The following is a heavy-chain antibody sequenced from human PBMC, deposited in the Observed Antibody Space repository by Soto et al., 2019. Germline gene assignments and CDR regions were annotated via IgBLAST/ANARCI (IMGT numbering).Heavy chain of an antibody. V-gene: IGHV2-5*02. CDR2: IYWDDDK. D-gene: IGHD3-3*01. J-gene: IGHJ3*02. CDR1: GFSLSPSGVG. CDR3: AHLTGITIFGVVIHDAFDI. Sequence: SGPTLVNPTQTLTLTCTFSGFSLSPSGVGVGWIRQPPGKALEWLALIYWDDDKRYSPSLKSRLTITKDTSKNQVVLTMTNMDPVDTATYYCAHLTGITIFGVVIHDAFDIWGQGTMVTVSS.